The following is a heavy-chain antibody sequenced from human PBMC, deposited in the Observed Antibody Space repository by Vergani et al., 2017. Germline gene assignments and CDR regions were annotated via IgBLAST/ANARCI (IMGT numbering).Heavy chain of an antibody. J-gene: IGHJ4*02. CDR3: AKDGEGYSYGYRHFDY. V-gene: IGHV3-23*01. CDR1: GFTFSSSA. Sequence: EVQLLESGGGLVQPGGSLRLSCAASGFTFSSSAMSWVRQAPGKGLEWVSAISGSGGSTYYADSVKGRFTISRDNSKTTLYLQMNSLRAEDTAVYYCAKDGEGYSYGYRHFDYWGQGTLVTVSS. D-gene: IGHD5-18*01. CDR2: ISGSGGST.